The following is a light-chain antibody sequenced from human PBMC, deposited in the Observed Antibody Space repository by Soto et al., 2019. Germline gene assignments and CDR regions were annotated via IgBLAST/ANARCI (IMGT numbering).Light chain of an antibody. CDR3: QQINNYPIT. V-gene: IGKV1-9*01. Sequence: DIQLTQSPSFLSASVGDRVTITCRASQGISSYLSWYQQKPGKAPKLLIYAASNLQSGVPIRFSGSGSGTEFPLSISRLQPEDFATYYCQQINNYPITFGQGTRLEIK. CDR2: AAS. J-gene: IGKJ5*01. CDR1: QGISSY.